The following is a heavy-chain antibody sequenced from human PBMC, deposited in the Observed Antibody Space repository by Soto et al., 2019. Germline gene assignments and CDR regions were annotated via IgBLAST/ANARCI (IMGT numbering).Heavy chain of an antibody. D-gene: IGHD2-15*01. CDR3: ARGEGGYCSGGSCYPPGYWFDP. CDR1: GGSISSGGYS. CDR2: IYHSGST. Sequence: SETLSLTCAVSGGSISSGGYSWSWIRQPPGKGLEWIGYIYHSGSTYYNPSLKSRVTISVDRSKNQFSLKLSSVTAADTAVYYCARGEGGYCSGGSCYPPGYWFDPWGQGTLVPVSS. V-gene: IGHV4-30-2*01. J-gene: IGHJ5*02.